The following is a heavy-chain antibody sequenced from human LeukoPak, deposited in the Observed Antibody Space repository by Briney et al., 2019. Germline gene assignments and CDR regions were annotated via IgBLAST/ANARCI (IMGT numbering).Heavy chain of an antibody. V-gene: IGHV2-5*01. Sequence: SGPTLVKPTQTLTLTCTFSGFSLSTSGVGVGWIRQPPGKALEWLALIYWNDDKRYSPSLKSRLTITKDTPKNQVVLTMTNMDPVDTATYYCAHRHSLWWSTLYYFDYWGQGTLVTVSS. CDR2: IYWNDDK. CDR3: AHRHSLWWSTLYYFDY. J-gene: IGHJ4*02. D-gene: IGHD2-15*01. CDR1: GFSLSTSGVG.